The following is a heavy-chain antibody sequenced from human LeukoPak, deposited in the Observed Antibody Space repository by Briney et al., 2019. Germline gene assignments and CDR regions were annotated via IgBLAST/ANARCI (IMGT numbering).Heavy chain of an antibody. CDR1: GGSISSSSYY. D-gene: IGHD4-17*01. V-gene: IGHV4-39*07. CDR2: IYYSGST. Sequence: SETLSFTCTVSGGSISSSSYYWGWIRQPPGKGLEWIGSIYYSGSTYYNPSLKSRVTISVDTSKNQFSLKLSSVTAADTAVYYCARQGATVTTLGAFDIWGQGTMVTVSS. CDR3: ARQGATVTTLGAFDI. J-gene: IGHJ3*02.